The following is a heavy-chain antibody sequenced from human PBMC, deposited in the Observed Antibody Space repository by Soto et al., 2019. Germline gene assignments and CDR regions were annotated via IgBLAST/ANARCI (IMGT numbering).Heavy chain of an antibody. D-gene: IGHD5-18*01. CDR3: AKWDGYGDH. V-gene: IGHV3-23*01. J-gene: IGHJ5*02. CDR2: ISIGGDKT. Sequence: EVQLLESGGDLVQPGASLRLSCAASGFSFSSYSFTWVRQAPGKGLEWVAGISIGGDKTWHADSVKGRFTISRDNSKNTVYLQMKSLRVDDTAVYYCAKWDGYGDHWGQGTLVTVSS. CDR1: GFSFSSYS.